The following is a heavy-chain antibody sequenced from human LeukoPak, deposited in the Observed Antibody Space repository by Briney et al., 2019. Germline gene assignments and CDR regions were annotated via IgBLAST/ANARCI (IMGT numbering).Heavy chain of an antibody. CDR1: AYSLTTYW. Sequence: GESLKISCKVFAYSLTTYWIGWARQMPGKGLEWMGIVYLGNSNTRYNPAFQGQVTISADKSINTAYLQWSSLKASDTAIYYCASDNWNDGHDAFDFWGQGTVVTVSS. CDR3: ASDNWNDGHDAFDF. D-gene: IGHD1-1*01. CDR2: VYLGNSNT. V-gene: IGHV5-51*01. J-gene: IGHJ3*01.